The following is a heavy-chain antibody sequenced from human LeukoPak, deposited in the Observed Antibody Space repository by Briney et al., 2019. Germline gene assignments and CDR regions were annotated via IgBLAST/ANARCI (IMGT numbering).Heavy chain of an antibody. CDR3: ARGLNNDFWSADSNWFDP. J-gene: IGHJ5*02. Sequence: GGSLRLSCAASGFTFDDYGMNWVRQAPGKGLEWVSGITWNGGITTYADSVKGRFTISRDNAKNSLYLQMNSLRADDTAVYHCARGLNNDFWSADSNWFDPWGQGTLVTVSS. CDR1: GFTFDDYG. D-gene: IGHD3-3*01. CDR2: ITWNGGIT. V-gene: IGHV3-20*01.